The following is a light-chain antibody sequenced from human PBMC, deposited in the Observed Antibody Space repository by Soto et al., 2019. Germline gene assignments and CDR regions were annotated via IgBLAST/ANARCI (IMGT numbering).Light chain of an antibody. CDR3: QQSYSTPHT. CDR1: QSIRRY. Sequence: DIQMTQSPSSLSASVGDRVTISCRASQSIRRYLNWYQQKPGKAPKLLIYAASSLQSGVPSRFSGSGSGTDFTLTISSLQPVDFATYYCQQSYSTPHTFGQGTKLEIK. V-gene: IGKV1-39*01. J-gene: IGKJ2*01. CDR2: AAS.